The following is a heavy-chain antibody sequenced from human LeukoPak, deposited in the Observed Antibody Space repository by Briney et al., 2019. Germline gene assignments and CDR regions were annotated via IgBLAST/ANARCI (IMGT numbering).Heavy chain of an antibody. Sequence: ASVKVSCKASGYTFTSYGISWVRQAPGQGLEWMGWISAYNGNTNYAQKLQGRVTMTTDTSTSIAYMELRSLRSDDTAVYYCARGIYYYDSSGYYGPHFDYWGQGTLVTVSS. CDR3: ARGIYYYDSSGYYGPHFDY. CDR2: ISAYNGNT. CDR1: GYTFTSYG. V-gene: IGHV1-18*01. D-gene: IGHD3-22*01. J-gene: IGHJ4*02.